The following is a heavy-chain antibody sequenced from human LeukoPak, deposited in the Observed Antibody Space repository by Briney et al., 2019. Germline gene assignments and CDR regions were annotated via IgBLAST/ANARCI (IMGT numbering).Heavy chain of an antibody. CDR2: ISYDGSNT. V-gene: IGHV3-30*18. CDR3: AKPLNPGRTAVTTFFDY. CDR1: GFTFSSYG. D-gene: IGHD4-17*01. Sequence: GGSLRLSCAASGFTFSSYGMHWVRQAPGKGLEWVTVISYDGSNTYYADSVKGRFTISRDNSKNTLYLQMKSLRAEDTAVYYCAKPLNPGRTAVTTFFDYWGQGTLVTVSS. J-gene: IGHJ4*02.